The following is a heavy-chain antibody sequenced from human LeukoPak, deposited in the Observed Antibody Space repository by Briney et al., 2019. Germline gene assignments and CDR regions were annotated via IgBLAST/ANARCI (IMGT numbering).Heavy chain of an antibody. CDR2: INPTGDST. D-gene: IGHD2-2*01. Sequence: ASVKVSFTASGYTFTNYYIHWVRQAPGQGLEWMGLINPTGDSTSYAQKFQARVTMTRDTSTNTVYMELSSLRSEDTAVYYCARHPSPQLHHFDYWGQGTLVTVSS. J-gene: IGHJ4*02. V-gene: IGHV1-46*01. CDR3: ARHPSPQLHHFDY. CDR1: GYTFTNYY.